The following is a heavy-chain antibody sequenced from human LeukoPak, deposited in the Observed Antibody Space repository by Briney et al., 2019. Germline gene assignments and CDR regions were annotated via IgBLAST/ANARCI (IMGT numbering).Heavy chain of an antibody. V-gene: IGHV4-59*01. CDR1: GGSISSYY. CDR3: ARSEYSYGADAFDI. Sequence: SETLSLTCTVSGGSISSYYWSWIRQPPGKGLEWIGYIYYSGSTNYSPSLKSRVTISVDTSKNQFSLKLSSVTAADTAVYYCARSEYSYGADAFDIWGQGTMVTVSS. CDR2: IYYSGST. D-gene: IGHD5-18*01. J-gene: IGHJ3*02.